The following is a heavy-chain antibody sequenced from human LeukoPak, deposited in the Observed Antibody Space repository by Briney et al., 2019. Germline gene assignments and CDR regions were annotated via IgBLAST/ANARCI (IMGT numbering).Heavy chain of an antibody. CDR3: ARGNVGPYDSSGYYSFDY. CDR2: INPNSGAT. V-gene: IGHV1-2*02. CDR1: GYIFTAYY. J-gene: IGHJ4*02. Sequence: GASVKVSCKASGYIFTAYYMHWVRQAPGQGLEWMGWINPNSGATKYAQEFQGRVSMTRDTSISTAYMDLSALRSDGTAVYYCARGNVGPYDSSGYYSFDYWGQGTLVTVSS. D-gene: IGHD3-22*01.